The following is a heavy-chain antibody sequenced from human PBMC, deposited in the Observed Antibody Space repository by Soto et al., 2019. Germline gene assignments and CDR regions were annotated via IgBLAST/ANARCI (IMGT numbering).Heavy chain of an antibody. CDR3: EREGKFVGGAPFDY. CDR1: GFTFSDYA. D-gene: IGHD3-16*01. J-gene: IGHJ4*02. CDR2: ISEDGTYK. V-gene: IGHV3-30-3*01. Sequence: GGSLRLSCAASGFTFSDYAMDWVRQAPGKGLEWVAVISEDGTYKYYADSVKGRFTISRDNSKDTLYLQMITLRAEDTAVYYCEREGKFVGGAPFDYWGQGALVTVSS.